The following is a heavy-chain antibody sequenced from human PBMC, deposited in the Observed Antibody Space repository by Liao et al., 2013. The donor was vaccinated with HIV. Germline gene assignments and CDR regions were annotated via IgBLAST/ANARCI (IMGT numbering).Heavy chain of an antibody. J-gene: IGHJ4*02. V-gene: IGHV4-61*02. Sequence: QVQLQESGPGLVKPSQTLSLTCTVSGRSITSGSHYWNWIRQPAGKGLEWIGRVYTSGSADYDSSLKSRATISLDTSKNQFSLRLRSVTAADTGVYYCARGLPDYWGQGTLVTVSS. CDR2: VYTSGSA. CDR3: ARGLPDY. CDR1: GRSITSGSHY.